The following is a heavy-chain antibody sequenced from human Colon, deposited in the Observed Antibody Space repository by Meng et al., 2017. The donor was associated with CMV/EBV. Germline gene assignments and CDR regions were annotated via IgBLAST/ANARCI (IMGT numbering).Heavy chain of an antibody. Sequence: ESLKISCAASGFTFSNFAMTWVRQAPGKGLEWVSSLSGTAGGTYYADSVKGRFSISRDNSKNTVYLQMNSLRADDTAVYYCAKVESDYYDESGDYYGVLPDYWGQGTLVTVSS. V-gene: IGHV3-23*01. J-gene: IGHJ4*02. CDR2: LSGTAGGT. CDR1: GFTFSNFA. D-gene: IGHD3-22*01. CDR3: AKVESDYYDESGDYYGVLPDY.